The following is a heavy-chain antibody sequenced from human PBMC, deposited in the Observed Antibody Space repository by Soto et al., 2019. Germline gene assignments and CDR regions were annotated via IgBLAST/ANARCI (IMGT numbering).Heavy chain of an antibody. CDR3: ARDQMVTTDYYYGMDG. V-gene: IGHV1-46*01. Sequence: ASVKVSCKASGYTFTSYYIHWVRQAPGQGLEWMGIINPSGGSTSYAQKFQGRVTMTRDTSTSTVYMELSSLRSEDTAVYYCARDQMVTTDYYYGMDGLGQGNTVTVS. J-gene: IGHJ6*02. CDR2: INPSGGST. CDR1: GYTFTSYY. D-gene: IGHD4-17*01.